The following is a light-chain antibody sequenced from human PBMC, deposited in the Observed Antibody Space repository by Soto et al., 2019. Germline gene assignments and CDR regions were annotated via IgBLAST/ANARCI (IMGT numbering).Light chain of an antibody. CDR3: AAWDVSLSGPV. J-gene: IGLJ2*01. V-gene: IGLV2-14*01. CDR1: SSDVGGYNY. CDR2: DVS. Sequence: QSVLTQPASGSGSPGQSITISCTGTSSDVGGYNYVSWYQQHPGKAPKLMIYDVSNRPSGVSNRFSGSKSGTSASLAISGLRSEDEADYYCAAWDVSLSGPVFGGGTKLTVL.